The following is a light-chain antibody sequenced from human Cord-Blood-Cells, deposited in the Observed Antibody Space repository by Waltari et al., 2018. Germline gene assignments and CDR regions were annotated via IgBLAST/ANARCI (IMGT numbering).Light chain of an antibody. J-gene: IGKJ4*01. Sequence: DIVMTQSTDSLASSLGERATINCKSSQTVLYSSNNTNSLAWYQQKPGQPPKLLIYWASTRESGVPDRFSGSGSGADFTLTIISLQAEDVAVYYCQQYDSTPRLTFGGGTKVAIK. CDR1: QTVLYSSNNTNS. CDR2: WAS. CDR3: QQYDSTPRLT. V-gene: IGKV4-1*01.